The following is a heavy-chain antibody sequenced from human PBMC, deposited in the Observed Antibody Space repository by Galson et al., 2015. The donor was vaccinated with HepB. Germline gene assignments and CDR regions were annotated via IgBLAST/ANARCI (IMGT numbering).Heavy chain of an antibody. D-gene: IGHD1-26*01. CDR3: ARGSGTYYPHWDY. CDR1: GFAFSDHY. CDR2: TRDKGHSYTT. J-gene: IGHJ4*02. Sequence: SLRLSCAASGFAFSDHYMDWVRQAPGKGLEWVGRTRDKGHSYTTEYAASVKGRFTVSRDDSKNSLYLQMNSLKTEDTAVYYCARGSGTYYPHWDYWGQGTLVTGSS. V-gene: IGHV3-72*01.